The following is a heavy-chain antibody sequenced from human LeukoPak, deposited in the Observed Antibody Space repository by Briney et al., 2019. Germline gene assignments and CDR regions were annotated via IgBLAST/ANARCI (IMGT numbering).Heavy chain of an antibody. Sequence: GGSLRLSCAASRFTFSSYSMNWVRQAPGKGLEWVSYISSSSSTIYYADSVKGRFTISRDNAKNSLYLQMNSLRAEDTAVYYCARDSSYYDSSGYYHYWGQGTLVTVPS. CDR3: ARDSSYYDSSGYYHY. V-gene: IGHV3-48*04. J-gene: IGHJ4*02. CDR2: ISSSSSTI. D-gene: IGHD3-22*01. CDR1: RFTFSSYS.